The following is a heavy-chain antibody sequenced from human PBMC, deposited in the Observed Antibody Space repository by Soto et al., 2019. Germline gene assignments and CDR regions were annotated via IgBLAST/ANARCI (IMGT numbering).Heavy chain of an antibody. J-gene: IGHJ4*02. D-gene: IGHD6-19*01. CDR3: ARLTAVAGTFDY. CDR2: IYYSGST. Sequence: SETLSLTCTVSGGSISSGGYYWSWIRQHPGKGLEWIGYIYYSGSTYYNPSLKSRVTISVDTSKNQFSLKLSSVTAADTAVYYCARLTAVAGTFDYWGQGTLVTVSS. CDR1: GGSISSGGYY. V-gene: IGHV4-31*03.